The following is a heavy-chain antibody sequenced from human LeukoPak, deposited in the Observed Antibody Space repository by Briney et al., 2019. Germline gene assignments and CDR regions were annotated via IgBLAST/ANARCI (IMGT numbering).Heavy chain of an antibody. Sequence: ASVKVSCKASRYTFTNYDLNWVRQAPGQGLEWMGWMNPTSGNTGYAQKFQGRVTMTRDTPISTAYMELTSLRYEDTAVYYCARDYGGNSGWFDPWGQGTLVTVSS. CDR2: MNPTSGNT. D-gene: IGHD4-23*01. J-gene: IGHJ5*02. CDR1: RYTFTNYD. V-gene: IGHV1-8*01. CDR3: ARDYGGNSGWFDP.